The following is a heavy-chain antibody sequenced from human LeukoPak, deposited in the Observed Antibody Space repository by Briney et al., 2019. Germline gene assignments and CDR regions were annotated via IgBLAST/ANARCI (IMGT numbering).Heavy chain of an antibody. V-gene: IGHV4-59*12. D-gene: IGHD3-3*01. CDR3: ASGTIFGVIAPSSFHR. Sequence: SETLSLTCTVSDGSISSFYWIWIRQSPGKGLEWIGYIFYGGNTTYNPSLKSRVTMSMDTSKSQFSLKLTSVTAADTAVYYCASGTIFGVIAPSSFHRWGRGALVTVSS. CDR1: DGSISSFY. J-gene: IGHJ5*02. CDR2: IFYGGNT.